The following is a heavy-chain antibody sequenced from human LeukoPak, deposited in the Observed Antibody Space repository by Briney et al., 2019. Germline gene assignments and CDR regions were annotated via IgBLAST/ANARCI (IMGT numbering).Heavy chain of an antibody. Sequence: ASVKVSCKASGYTFTGYYMHWVRQAPGQGLEWMGWINPNSGGTNYAQKFQGRVTMTRDTSISTAYMELSRLRSDDTAVYYCAREMIRIRLWLDMGVWFDPWGQGTLVTVSS. CDR2: INPNSGGT. CDR3: AREMIRIRLWLDMGVWFDP. CDR1: GYTFTGYY. J-gene: IGHJ5*02. D-gene: IGHD5-18*01. V-gene: IGHV1-2*02.